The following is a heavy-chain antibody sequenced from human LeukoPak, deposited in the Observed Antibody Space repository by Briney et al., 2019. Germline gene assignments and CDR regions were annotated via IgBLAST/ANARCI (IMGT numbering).Heavy chain of an antibody. Sequence: GGSLRLSCAASGFTFSNYWMSWVRQAPGKGLEWVANIKQDGSEKYYVDSVKGRFTISRDNAKNSLYLQMNSLRAEDTAVYYCARDRGDSSGRLFDYWGQGTLVTVSS. CDR3: ARDRGDSSGRLFDY. CDR1: GFTFSNYW. D-gene: IGHD3-22*01. CDR2: IKQDGSEK. V-gene: IGHV3-7*01. J-gene: IGHJ4*02.